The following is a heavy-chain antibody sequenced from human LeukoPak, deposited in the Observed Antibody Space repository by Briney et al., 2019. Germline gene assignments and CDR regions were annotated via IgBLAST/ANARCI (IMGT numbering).Heavy chain of an antibody. J-gene: IGHJ5*02. CDR1: GYCITSYW. V-gene: IGHV5-10-1*01. Sequence: FLKISCKGSGYCITSYWISWVRHMPQKVLEWMGWMDPSDSYTSYRTSFQGHVSIAADKSISTAYLQWSSLKASDTARYYCARHSSGGTFDPWGQGTLVTGSS. D-gene: IGHD3-22*01. CDR3: ARHSSGGTFDP. CDR2: MDPSDSYT.